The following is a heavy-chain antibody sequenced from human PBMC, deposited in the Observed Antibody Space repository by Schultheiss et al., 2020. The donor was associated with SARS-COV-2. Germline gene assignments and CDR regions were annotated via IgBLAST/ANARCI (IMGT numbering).Heavy chain of an antibody. CDR2: INAGGDRT. J-gene: IGHJ6*02. Sequence: GGSLRLSCAASGFTFDIYAMSWVRQAPGKGLEWVSAINAGGDRTYYADFVQGRFTISRDNSKNTLSLQMNSLRAEDTAVYYCARLWGSYSGMDVWGQGTTVTVSS. D-gene: IGHD3-16*01. CDR1: GFTFDIYA. V-gene: IGHV3-23*01. CDR3: ARLWGSYSGMDV.